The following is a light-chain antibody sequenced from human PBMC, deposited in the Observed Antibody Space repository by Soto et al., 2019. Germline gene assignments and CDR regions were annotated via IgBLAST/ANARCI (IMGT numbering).Light chain of an antibody. J-gene: IGKJ1*01. CDR2: AAS. Sequence: DIQMTQSPSSLPASVGDRVTITCRASQSISSYLNWYQQKPGKAPKVLIYAASSLQSGVPSRFSGIGSGTDFTLSISSLQPDDFATYYCQHYNSYSEAFGQGTKVDIK. CDR3: QHYNSYSEA. CDR1: QSISSY. V-gene: IGKV1-39*01.